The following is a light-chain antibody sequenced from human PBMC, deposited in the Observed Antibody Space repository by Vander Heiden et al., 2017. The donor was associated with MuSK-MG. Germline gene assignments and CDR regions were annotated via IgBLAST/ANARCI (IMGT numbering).Light chain of an antibody. CDR2: DAS. J-gene: IGKJ2*02. Sequence: IHMTQSPSSLSASIGDRVTITCQASQDISNYLNWYQQKPGRAPKLLIYDASNLQTRVPSRFSGGGYGKDFTFTISSRQQEDIAAYYCQQHANLPMCTFGQGTKMEIK. CDR3: QQHANLPMCT. V-gene: IGKV1-33*01. CDR1: QDISNY.